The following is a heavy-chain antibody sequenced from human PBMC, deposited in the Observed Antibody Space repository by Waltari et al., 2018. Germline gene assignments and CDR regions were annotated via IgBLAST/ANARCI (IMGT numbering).Heavy chain of an antibody. CDR2: ISYDGSNK. CDR3: AREYGDLSFDY. CDR1: GFTFSSYA. D-gene: IGHD4-17*01. J-gene: IGHJ4*02. Sequence: QVQLVESGGGVVQPGRSLRLSCAASGFTFSSYAMHWVRQAPGKGLEVVAVISYDGSNKYYAESVKGRVTISRDNSKNTLYVQVSSLRAEDTAVYYCAREYGDLSFDYWGQGTLVTVSS. V-gene: IGHV3-30*15.